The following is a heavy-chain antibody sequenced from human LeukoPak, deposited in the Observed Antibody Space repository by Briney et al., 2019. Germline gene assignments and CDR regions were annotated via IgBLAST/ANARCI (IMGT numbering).Heavy chain of an antibody. CDR2: INHSGST. CDR1: GGSFSGYY. D-gene: IGHD6-13*01. V-gene: IGHV4-34*01. Sequence: PSETLSLTCAVYGGSFSGYYWSWIRQPPGKGLEGIGEINHSGSTNYNPSLKSRVTISVDTSKNQFSLKLSSVTAADTSVYFCARRGYSSSWYPPFDYWGQGTLVTVSS. CDR3: ARRGYSSSWYPPFDY. J-gene: IGHJ4*02.